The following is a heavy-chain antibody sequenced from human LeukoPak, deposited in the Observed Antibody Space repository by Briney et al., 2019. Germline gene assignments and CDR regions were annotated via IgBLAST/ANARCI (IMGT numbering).Heavy chain of an antibody. CDR2: SIGSGGSA. V-gene: IGHV3-23*01. CDR3: ARSLTGVTSY. D-gene: IGHD7-27*01. CDR1: GFTFSTYT. J-gene: IGHJ4*02. Sequence: GGSLRLSCVASGFTFSTYTMNWIRQAPGKGLEWVSGSIGSGGSAFYADSVKGRFSISRDTSKNTLFLHMNNLRAEDTAVYYCARSLTGVTSYWGQGTLVTVSS.